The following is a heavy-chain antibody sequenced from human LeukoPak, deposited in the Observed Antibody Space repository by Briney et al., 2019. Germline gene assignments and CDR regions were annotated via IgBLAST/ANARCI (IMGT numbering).Heavy chain of an antibody. V-gene: IGHV3-23*01. CDR2: ISGSGGST. CDR1: GFTFSSYA. CDR3: AKTQEGLEWLLTPLDY. D-gene: IGHD3-3*01. Sequence: GGSLRLSCAASGFTFSSYAMSWVRQAPGKGLEWVSAISGSGGSTYYADSVKGRFTISRDNSKNTLYLQMNSLRAEDTAVYYCAKTQEGLEWLLTPLDYWGQGTLVTVSS. J-gene: IGHJ4*02.